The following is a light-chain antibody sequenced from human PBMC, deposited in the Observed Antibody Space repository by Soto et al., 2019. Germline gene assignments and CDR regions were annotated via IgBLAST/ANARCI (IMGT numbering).Light chain of an antibody. CDR3: QSYDSSLSGSV. V-gene: IGLV1-40*01. CDR1: NSNIGTGYD. J-gene: IGLJ2*01. Sequence: QSVLTQPPSVSGAPGQRVTIACTGNNSNIGTGYDVHWYKQLPGTAPKLLIYGNYIRPSGVPDRFSGSKSGTSASLAITGLQAEDEADYYCQSYDSSLSGSVFGGGTKLTVL. CDR2: GNY.